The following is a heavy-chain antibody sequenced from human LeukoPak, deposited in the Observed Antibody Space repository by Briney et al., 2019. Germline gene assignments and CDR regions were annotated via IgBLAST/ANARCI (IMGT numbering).Heavy chain of an antibody. V-gene: IGHV3-15*07. CDR1: GFTFSNAW. CDR2: IKSKTDGGTT. D-gene: IGHD2-2*01. Sequence: PGGSLRLSCAASGFTFSNAWINWVRQAPGKGLEWAGRIKSKTDGGTTDYAAPVKGRFTISRDDSKNTLDLQMNSLKTEDTAVYYCTTGIAIIPAKIYGMDVWGQGTTVTVSS. J-gene: IGHJ6*02. CDR3: TTGIAIIPAKIYGMDV.